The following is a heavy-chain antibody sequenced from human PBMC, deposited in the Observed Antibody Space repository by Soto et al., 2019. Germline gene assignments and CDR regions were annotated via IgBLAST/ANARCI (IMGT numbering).Heavy chain of an antibody. Sequence: GGSLRLSCVVSGFTFAKYWMHWVRQAPGKGLVWVARIETDGTTQTYADSVEGRFTISRDNAKNTLYLHMNSLRAEDTAVYYCGRQAALWEKVDFRGHGTPVTVSS. D-gene: IGHD3-10*01. CDR1: GFTFAKYW. V-gene: IGHV3-74*01. CDR3: GRQAALWEKVDF. CDR2: IETDGTTQ. J-gene: IGHJ1*01.